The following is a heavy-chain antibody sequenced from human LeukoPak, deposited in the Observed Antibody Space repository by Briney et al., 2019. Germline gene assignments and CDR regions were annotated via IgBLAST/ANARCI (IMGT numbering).Heavy chain of an antibody. CDR1: GFTFSSYW. CDR2: INSDGSTT. Sequence: GGSLRPSCAASGFTFSSYWMHWVRQAPGEGLVWVSRINSDGSTTNYADSVKGRFTISRGNAENTMYLQMNSLRVEDTAVYYCTRRVSATRWFDPWGQGTLVTVSS. V-gene: IGHV3-74*01. J-gene: IGHJ5*02. D-gene: IGHD2-15*01. CDR3: TRRVSATRWFDP.